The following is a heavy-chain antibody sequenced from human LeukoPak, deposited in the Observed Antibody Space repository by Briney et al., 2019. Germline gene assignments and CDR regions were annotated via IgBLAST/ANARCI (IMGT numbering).Heavy chain of an antibody. CDR2: INPNSGAT. V-gene: IGHV1-2*02. D-gene: IGHD1-26*01. Sequence: GASVKVSCKASGYTFTGYYLHWVRQAPGQGLEWMGWINPNSGATNYAQKFQGRVTMTRDTSISTAYMELSRLRSDDTAVYYCARAKRVGATPAEPYFDYWGQGTLVTVSS. CDR1: GYTFTGYY. J-gene: IGHJ4*02. CDR3: ARAKRVGATPAEPYFDY.